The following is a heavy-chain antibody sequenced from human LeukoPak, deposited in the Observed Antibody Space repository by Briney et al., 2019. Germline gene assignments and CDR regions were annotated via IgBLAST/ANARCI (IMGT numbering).Heavy chain of an antibody. CDR1: EFTFSSYG. CDR3: AKDLFGYYGSGSYGGGDY. D-gene: IGHD3-10*01. CDR2: ISYDGSNK. J-gene: IGHJ4*02. V-gene: IGHV3-30*18. Sequence: GGSLRLSCAASEFTFSSYGMHWVRQAPGKGLEWVAVISYDGSNKYYADSVKGRFTISRDNSKNTLYLQMNSLRAEDTAVYYCAKDLFGYYGSGSYGGGDYWGQGTLVTVSS.